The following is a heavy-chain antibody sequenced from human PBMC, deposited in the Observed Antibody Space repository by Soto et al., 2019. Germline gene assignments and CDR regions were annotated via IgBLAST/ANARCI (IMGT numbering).Heavy chain of an antibody. D-gene: IGHD6-19*01. CDR1: GFTFSSYE. Sequence: EVQLVESGGGLVQPGGSLRLSCAASGFTFSSYEMNWVRQAPGKGLEWVSYISSSGSTIYYADSVKGRFTISRDNAKNSLYLQMNSLRAEDTAVYYCARDRIDEQWLVPHYGMDVWGQGTTVTVSS. V-gene: IGHV3-48*03. CDR2: ISSSGSTI. J-gene: IGHJ6*02. CDR3: ARDRIDEQWLVPHYGMDV.